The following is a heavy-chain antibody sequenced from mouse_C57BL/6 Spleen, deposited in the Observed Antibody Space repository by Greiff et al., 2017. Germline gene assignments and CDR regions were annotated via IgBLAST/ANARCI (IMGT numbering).Heavy chain of an antibody. V-gene: IGHV1-81*01. J-gene: IGHJ2*01. CDR1: GYTFTSYG. CDR2: IYPRSGNT. CDR3: ARPPISYYYGSSYVDYFDY. Sequence: QVQLQQSGAELARPGASVKLSCKASGYTFTSYGISWVKQRTGQGLEWIGEIYPRSGNTYYNEKFKGKATLTADKSSSTAYMELRSLTSEDSAVYFCARPPISYYYGSSYVDYFDYWGQGTTLTVSS. D-gene: IGHD1-1*01.